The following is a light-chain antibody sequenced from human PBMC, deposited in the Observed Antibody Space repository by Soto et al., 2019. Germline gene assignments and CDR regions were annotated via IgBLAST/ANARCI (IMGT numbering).Light chain of an antibody. Sequence: EIVLTQSPGTLSLSPGERVTLSCRASQSLTTNYLAWYQQKPGQAPRLLIYGASNRATGVPDRFSGSGSGTAFTLTITRLEPEDFAVYYCQHYGRSPLMYTFGQGTKLGVK. J-gene: IGKJ2*01. CDR2: GAS. CDR1: QSLTTNY. V-gene: IGKV3-20*01. CDR3: QHYGRSPLMYT.